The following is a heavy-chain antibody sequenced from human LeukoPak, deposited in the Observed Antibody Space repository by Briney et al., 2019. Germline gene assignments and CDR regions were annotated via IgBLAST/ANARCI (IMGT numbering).Heavy chain of an antibody. D-gene: IGHD3-9*01. CDR2: IYYSGST. CDR1: GGSISNSIYY. CDR3: ARVHRDNYDILPGQYYFDY. Sequence: SETLSLTCTVSGGSISNSIYYWGWIRQPPGKGLEWIGSIYYSGSTYFNPSLKSRVTISVDTSKNQFSLNLSSVTAADTAVYYCARVHRDNYDILPGQYYFDYWGQGTLVTVSS. V-gene: IGHV4-39*01. J-gene: IGHJ4*02.